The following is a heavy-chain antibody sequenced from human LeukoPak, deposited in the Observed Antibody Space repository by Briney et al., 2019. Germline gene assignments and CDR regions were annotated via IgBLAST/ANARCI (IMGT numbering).Heavy chain of an antibody. V-gene: IGHV4-59*12. CDR2: IYHSGST. D-gene: IGHD3-10*01. J-gene: IGHJ3*02. CDR3: ARERFGHAFDI. CDR1: GGSITSYY. Sequence: SETLSLTCTVSGGSITSYYWSWIRQPPGKGLEWIGYIYHSGSTIYNPSLKSRVTISVDMSKKQFSLKLSSVTAADTAVYYCARERFGHAFDIWGQGTMVTVSS.